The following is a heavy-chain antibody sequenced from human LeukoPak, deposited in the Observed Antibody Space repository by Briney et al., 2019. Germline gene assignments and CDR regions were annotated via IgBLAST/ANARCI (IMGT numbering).Heavy chain of an antibody. V-gene: IGHV4-34*01. CDR1: GGSFSGYY. CDR3: ARGRRRAIAAAGTIDY. J-gene: IGHJ4*02. D-gene: IGHD6-13*01. CDR2: INHSGST. Sequence: SETLSLTCAVYGGSFSGYYWSWLRQPPGKGLEWIGEINHSGSTNYNPSLKSRVTISVDTSKNQFPLKLSSVTAADTAVYYCARGRRRAIAAAGTIDYWGQGTLVTVSS.